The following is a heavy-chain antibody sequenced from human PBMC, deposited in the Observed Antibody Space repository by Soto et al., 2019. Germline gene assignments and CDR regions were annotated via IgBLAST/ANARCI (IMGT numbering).Heavy chain of an antibody. V-gene: IGHV4-59*01. CDR3: ARARFQLLHPYYYGMDV. CDR2: IYYTEKT. D-gene: IGHD2-15*01. Sequence: SETLSLTCTVSGGSISSYYWSWIRQPPGKGLDWIGYIYYTEKTNYNPSLKSRVTISVDTSKNQFSLKLRFVTAADTGVYFCARARFQLLHPYYYGMDVWGQRTAVTVSS. CDR1: GGSISSYY. J-gene: IGHJ6*02.